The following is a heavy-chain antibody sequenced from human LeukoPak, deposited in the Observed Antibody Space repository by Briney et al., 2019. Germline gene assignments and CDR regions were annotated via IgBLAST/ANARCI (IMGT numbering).Heavy chain of an antibody. V-gene: IGHV4-59*01. CDR2: IYYSGST. CDR3: ARDAGCSSTSCGLDY. J-gene: IGHJ4*02. Sequence: SETLSLTCTVSGGSISSYYWSWIRQPPGKGLEWIGYIYYSGSTNYNPSLKSRVTISVDTSKNQFSLKLSSVTAADTAVYYCARDAGCSSTSCGLDYWGQGTLVTVSS. CDR1: GGSISSYY. D-gene: IGHD2-2*01.